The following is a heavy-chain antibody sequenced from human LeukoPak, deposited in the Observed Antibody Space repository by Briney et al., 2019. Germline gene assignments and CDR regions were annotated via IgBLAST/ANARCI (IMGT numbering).Heavy chain of an antibody. D-gene: IGHD1-7*01. CDR3: PKSKSLGLQYFDN. Sequence: PSETLSLTCTVSGGSISGYYWNWIRQSPEKGLEWIGYIYHTGTINYNPSLKTRVTMSMDTSKNQISLRLSSVTAADTVVYYCPKSKSLGLQYFDNWGQGTVATVSS. J-gene: IGHJ4*02. CDR2: IYHTGTI. V-gene: IGHV4-59*01. CDR1: GGSISGYY.